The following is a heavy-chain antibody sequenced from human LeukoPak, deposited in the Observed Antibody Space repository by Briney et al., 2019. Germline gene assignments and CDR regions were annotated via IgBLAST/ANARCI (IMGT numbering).Heavy chain of an antibody. CDR3: AKAPTDSSGWYSFFDP. J-gene: IGHJ5*02. Sequence: SETLSLTCTVSGGSISSYYWSWIRQPPGKGLEWIGYIYYSGSTNYNPSLKSRVTISVDTSKNQFSLNLSSVTAADTAVYYCAKAPTDSSGWYSFFDPWGQGTLVTVSS. CDR2: IYYSGST. D-gene: IGHD6-19*01. V-gene: IGHV4-59*01. CDR1: GGSISSYY.